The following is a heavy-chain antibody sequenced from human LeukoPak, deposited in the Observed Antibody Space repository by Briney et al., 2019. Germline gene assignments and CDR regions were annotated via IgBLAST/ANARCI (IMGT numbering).Heavy chain of an antibody. CDR3: TRQAGYYGSGSYYNSNWFDP. Sequence: GPLRLSCAASGFTFSGSAMHWVRQASGKGLEWVGRIRSKANSYATAYAASVKGRFTISRDDSKNTAYLQMNSLKTEDTAVYYCTRQAGYYGSGSYYNSNWFDPWGQGTLVTVSS. CDR1: GFTFSGSA. CDR2: IRSKANSYAT. V-gene: IGHV3-73*01. J-gene: IGHJ5*02. D-gene: IGHD3-10*01.